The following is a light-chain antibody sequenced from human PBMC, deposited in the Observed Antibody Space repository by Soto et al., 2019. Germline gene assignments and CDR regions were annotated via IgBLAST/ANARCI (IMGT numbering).Light chain of an antibody. V-gene: IGKV1-27*01. J-gene: IGKJ5*01. CDR3: QKYSSVIT. CDR2: AAS. Sequence: DIQMTQSPSSLSASVGARVTITCRASQGIRNFLASYQQKPGKVPKLLISAASTVESGVPSRFSGSGSGTDFTLTITSLQPEDDATYYCQKYSSVITFGQGTRLEIK. CDR1: QGIRNF.